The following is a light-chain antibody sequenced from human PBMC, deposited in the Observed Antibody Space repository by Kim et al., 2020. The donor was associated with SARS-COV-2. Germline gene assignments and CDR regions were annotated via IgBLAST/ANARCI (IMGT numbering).Light chain of an antibody. CDR2: DVS. CDR1: SSDGGGYNY. CDR3: CSYAGSYTWV. V-gene: IGLV2-11*01. Sequence: GQSVTISCTGTSSDGGGYNYVSWYQQHPGKVPKVMIYDVSERPSGVPDRFSGSKSGNTASLTISGLQAEDEADYYCCSYAGSYTWVFGGGTQLTVL. J-gene: IGLJ3*02.